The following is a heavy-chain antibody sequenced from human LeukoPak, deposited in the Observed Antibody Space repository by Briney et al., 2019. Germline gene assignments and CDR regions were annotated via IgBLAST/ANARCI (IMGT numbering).Heavy chain of an antibody. Sequence: PGGSLRLSCAASGFTFSSYAMHWVRQAPGKGLEWVAVISYDGSNKYYADSVKGRFTISRDNSKNTLYLQMNSLRAEDTAVYYCARDNDYGGFYYYGMDVWGQGTTVTVSS. CDR2: ISYDGSNK. CDR1: GFTFSSYA. CDR3: ARDNDYGGFYYYGMDV. J-gene: IGHJ6*02. D-gene: IGHD4-23*01. V-gene: IGHV3-30-3*01.